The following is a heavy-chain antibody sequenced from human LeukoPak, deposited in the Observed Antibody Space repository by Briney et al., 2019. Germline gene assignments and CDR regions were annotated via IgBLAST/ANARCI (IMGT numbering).Heavy chain of an antibody. CDR1: GGSISSYC. V-gene: IGHV4-59*12. Sequence: SETLSLTCTVSGGSISSYCWGWIRQPPGKGLEWIGEIYQSGSPNYNPSLKSRAIISVDKSKNQFSLKLTSVTAADTAVYYCARTGGYSYGYGDYWGQGTLVTVSS. J-gene: IGHJ4*02. CDR2: IYQSGSP. CDR3: ARTGGYSYGYGDY. D-gene: IGHD5-18*01.